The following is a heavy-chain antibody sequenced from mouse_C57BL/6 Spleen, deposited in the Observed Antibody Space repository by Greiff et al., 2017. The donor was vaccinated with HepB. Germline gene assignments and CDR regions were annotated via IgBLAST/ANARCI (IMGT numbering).Heavy chain of an antibody. CDR2: IESEDGET. CDR3: ARITTVVADWYFDV. Sequence: VQLQQSGAELVKPGASVKLSCTASGLNIKDYYMHWVKQRTEQGLEWIGRIESEDGETKYAPKFQGKVTITADTSSNTAYLQLSSLTSEDTAVYYCARITTVVADWYFDVWGTETTVTVSS. CDR1: GLNIKDYY. J-gene: IGHJ1*03. D-gene: IGHD1-1*01. V-gene: IGHV14-2*01.